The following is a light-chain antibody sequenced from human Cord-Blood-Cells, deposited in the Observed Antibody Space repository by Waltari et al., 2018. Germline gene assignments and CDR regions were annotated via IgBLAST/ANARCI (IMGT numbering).Light chain of an antibody. V-gene: IGLV3-21*04. Sequence: SYVLTQPPSVSVAPGKTARITCRGNNIGSKSVHWYQQKPGQAPVLVIYYDSDRPSGIPERFSGSNSGNTATLTNSRVEAGDEADYYCQVWDSSSDHYVFGTGTKVTVL. CDR3: QVWDSSSDHYV. J-gene: IGLJ1*01. CDR2: YDS. CDR1: NIGSKS.